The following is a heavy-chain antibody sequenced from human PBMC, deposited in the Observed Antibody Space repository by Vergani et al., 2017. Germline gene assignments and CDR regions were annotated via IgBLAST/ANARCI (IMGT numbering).Heavy chain of an antibody. D-gene: IGHD1-26*01. V-gene: IGHV3-23*01. CDR3: VKDAGSYENFFDS. CDR2: LTGGGGST. Sequence: EVQLLESGGSLKQPGGSVRLSCAASGVTFSTYAMHWVRQAPGKGLEWVSALTGGGGSTYYADSFKGRFIISRDNSRDTLYLQRNSLRPEDTATYYCVKDAGSYENFFDSWCQGTLVTVSS. J-gene: IGHJ4*02. CDR1: GVTFSTYA.